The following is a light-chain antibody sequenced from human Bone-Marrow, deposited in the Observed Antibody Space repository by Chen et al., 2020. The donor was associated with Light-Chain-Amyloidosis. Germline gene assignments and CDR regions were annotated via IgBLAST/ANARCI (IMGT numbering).Light chain of an antibody. CDR3: QSADSSGTYEVI. J-gene: IGLJ2*01. Sequence: SYELTQPPSLSVSPGQTARITCSGDDLPTKYAYGYQQKPGQAPVLVIHRDTERPSGISERVSGSSSGTTATLTISGVQAEDEADYHCQSADSSGTYEVIFGGGTKLTVL. CDR1: DLPTKY. CDR2: RDT. V-gene: IGLV3-25*03.